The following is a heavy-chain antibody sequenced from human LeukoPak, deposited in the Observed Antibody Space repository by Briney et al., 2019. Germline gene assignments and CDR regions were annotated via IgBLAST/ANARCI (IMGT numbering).Heavy chain of an antibody. CDR1: GGSISSYY. Sequence: SETLSLTCTVSGGSISSYYWSWIRQPPGKGLEWIGYIYYSGSTNYNPSLKSRVTISVDTSKNQFSLKLSSVTAADTAVYYCAREIGYYGSGTILGAFDIWGQGTMATVSS. J-gene: IGHJ3*02. CDR2: IYYSGST. CDR3: AREIGYYGSGTILGAFDI. V-gene: IGHV4-59*01. D-gene: IGHD3-10*01.